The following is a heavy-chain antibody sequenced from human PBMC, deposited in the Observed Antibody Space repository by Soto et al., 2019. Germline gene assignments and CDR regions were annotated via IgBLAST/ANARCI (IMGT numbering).Heavy chain of an antibody. CDR1: GFTFSTYS. D-gene: IGHD2-15*01. Sequence: SGGALRLSCAASGFTFSTYSMNWVRPAPGKGLGWVSYISTTGSTIYYADSVKGRFTISRDNAKNSLYLQMTSLRAEDTAVYYCARYKGYCSGGSCYHYYYMDVWGTGTTVTVSS. V-gene: IGHV3-48*01. CDR3: ARYKGYCSGGSCYHYYYMDV. CDR2: ISTTGSTI. J-gene: IGHJ6*03.